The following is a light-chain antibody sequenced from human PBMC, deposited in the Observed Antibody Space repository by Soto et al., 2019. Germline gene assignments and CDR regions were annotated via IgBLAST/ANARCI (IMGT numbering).Light chain of an antibody. Sequence: QSALTQSPSASGSPGQSGTISCTGTSSDVGNYQYVSWYQQHPGQAPKLMSYEVSKRPSGVTDRFSGSKSGNTASLTVSGLQAEDEADYYCSSYAGSNNWVFGGGTKLTVL. CDR3: SSYAGSNNWV. J-gene: IGLJ3*02. CDR1: SSDVGNYQY. V-gene: IGLV2-8*01. CDR2: EVS.